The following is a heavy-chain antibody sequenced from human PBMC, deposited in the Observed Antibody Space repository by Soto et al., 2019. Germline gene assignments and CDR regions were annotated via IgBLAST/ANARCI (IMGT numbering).Heavy chain of an antibody. V-gene: IGHV6-1*01. J-gene: IGHJ4*02. CDR3: ARLIGSSWLDY. CDR2: TYYRSKWYS. CDR1: GDSVSSYSVV. Sequence: PSQTLSLTCAISGDSVSSYSVVWNWIRQSPSGGLEWLGRTYYRSKWYSEYAISVQSRITVNADTSKNQVSLQLDSVTPDDTAVYYCARLIGSSWLDYWGQGTLVTVSS. D-gene: IGHD6-13*01.